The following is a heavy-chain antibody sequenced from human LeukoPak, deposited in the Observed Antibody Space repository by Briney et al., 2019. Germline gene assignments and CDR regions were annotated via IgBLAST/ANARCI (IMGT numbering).Heavy chain of an antibody. D-gene: IGHD6-19*01. CDR1: GFIFSSDA. CDR3: AKEIGGGWYDGCIDY. Sequence: GGSLRLSCAASGFIFSSDAMSWVRQAPGKGLEWVSAISGSGGSTYYADSVKGRFTISRDNSKNTLYLQMNSLRAEDAAVYYCAKEIGGGWYDGCIDYWGQGTLVTVSS. CDR2: ISGSGGST. J-gene: IGHJ4*02. V-gene: IGHV3-23*01.